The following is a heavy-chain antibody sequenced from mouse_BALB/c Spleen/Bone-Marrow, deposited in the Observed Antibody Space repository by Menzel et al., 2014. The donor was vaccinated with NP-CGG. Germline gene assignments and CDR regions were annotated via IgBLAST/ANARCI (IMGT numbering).Heavy chain of an antibody. Sequence: LMESGPELVKPGASVKVSCKASDYAFTTYNMYWVKQSHGKSLEWIGYIDPYNGGPSYNQKFKGKATLTVDKSSSTAYMHLNSLTSEDSAVYYCAREGVGYYAMDYWGQGTSVTVSS. CDR3: AREGVGYYAMDY. J-gene: IGHJ4*01. CDR2: IDPYNGGP. CDR1: DYAFTTYN. D-gene: IGHD1-1*01. V-gene: IGHV1S135*01.